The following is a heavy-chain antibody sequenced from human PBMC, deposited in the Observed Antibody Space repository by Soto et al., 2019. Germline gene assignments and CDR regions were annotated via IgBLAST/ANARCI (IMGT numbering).Heavy chain of an antibody. V-gene: IGHV4-34*01. J-gene: IGHJ6*02. CDR2: INHSGST. Sequence: EPLSLTCADYGGSLSGYYWRWIRQPPGKGLEWIGEINHSGSTNYNPSLKSRVTISVDTSKNQLSLKLSSLTAADTAVYYCAREGSSWSYYYYGMDVWGQGTTVTVSS. D-gene: IGHD6-13*01. CDR3: AREGSSWSYYYYGMDV. CDR1: GGSLSGYY.